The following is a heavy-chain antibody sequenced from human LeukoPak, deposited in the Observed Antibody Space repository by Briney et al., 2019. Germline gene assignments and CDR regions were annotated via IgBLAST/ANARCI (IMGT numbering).Heavy chain of an antibody. V-gene: IGHV4-59*05. CDR1: GFTFSSYE. D-gene: IGHD3-22*01. CDR2: IYYSGST. Sequence: LRLSCAASGFTFSSYEMNWIRQPPGKGLEWIGSIYYSGSTYYNPSLKNRVTISVDTSKNQFSLKLSSVTAADTAVYYCVSLYYYDSSGYPRSFDWGQGTLVTVSS. J-gene: IGHJ4*02. CDR3: VSLYYYDSSGYPRSFD.